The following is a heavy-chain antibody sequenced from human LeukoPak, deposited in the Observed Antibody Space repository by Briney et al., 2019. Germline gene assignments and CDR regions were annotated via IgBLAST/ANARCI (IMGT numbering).Heavy chain of an antibody. CDR3: ASPSGYYLDYYYYGMDV. V-gene: IGHV1-2*02. Sequence: GASVKVSCKSSGYTFTGYYMHWVRQAPGQGLEWMGWINPNSGCTNYEQKFKGRVTMTRDTSISTAYMELSRLRSDDTAVYYCASPSGYYLDYYYYGMDVWGQGTTVTVSS. D-gene: IGHD3-22*01. J-gene: IGHJ6*02. CDR2: INPNSGCT. CDR1: GYTFTGYY.